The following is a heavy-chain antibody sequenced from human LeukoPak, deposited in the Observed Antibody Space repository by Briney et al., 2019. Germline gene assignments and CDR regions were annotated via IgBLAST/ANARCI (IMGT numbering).Heavy chain of an antibody. V-gene: IGHV4-59*01. D-gene: IGHD6-19*01. CDR2: VYYSGGGT. J-gene: IGHJ4*02. CDR3: ARGNSSGWYGGFDY. Sequence: SETLSLTCTVSRGSITDNYWSWIRQPPGKGLEWIGYVYYSGGGTNYNPSLKSRVTMSVDTSKNHFSLKLGSVTAADTAVYYCARGNSSGWYGGFDYWGQGILVTASS. CDR1: RGSITDNY.